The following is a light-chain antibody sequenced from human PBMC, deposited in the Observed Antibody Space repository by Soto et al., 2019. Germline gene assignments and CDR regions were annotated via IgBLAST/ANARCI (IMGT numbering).Light chain of an antibody. V-gene: IGKV3-11*01. J-gene: IGKJ5*01. CDR2: DAS. CDR1: QSVNRY. Sequence: EIVLTQSPATLSLSPGERATLSCRASQSVNRYLAWYQQKPCQAPRLIIYDASNRATGVPARFSGSGSGTDFTLTISSLEPEDFAVYYCQQRNNWPPITFGQGTRLDIK. CDR3: QQRNNWPPIT.